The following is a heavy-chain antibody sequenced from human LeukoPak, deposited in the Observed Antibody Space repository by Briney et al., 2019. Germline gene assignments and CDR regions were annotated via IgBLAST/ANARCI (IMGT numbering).Heavy chain of an antibody. Sequence: SETLSLTCTVSGGSISSYYWSWIRRPPGKGLEWIGYIYYSGSTNYNPSLKSRVTIPVDTSKNQFSLKLSSVTAADTAVYYCARQHYGSGSYVYFDYWGQGTLVTVSS. CDR2: IYYSGST. V-gene: IGHV4-59*08. J-gene: IGHJ4*02. CDR1: GGSISSYY. CDR3: ARQHYGSGSYVYFDY. D-gene: IGHD3-10*01.